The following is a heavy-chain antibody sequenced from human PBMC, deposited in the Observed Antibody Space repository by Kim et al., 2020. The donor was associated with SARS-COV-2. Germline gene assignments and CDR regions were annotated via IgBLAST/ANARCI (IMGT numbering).Heavy chain of an antibody. Sequence: SETLSLTCTVSGGSISSSSYYWGWIRQPPGKGLEWIGSIYYSGSTYYNPSLKSRVTISVDTSKNQFSLKLSSVTAADTAVYYCARVGLLWFGDYMGDDYWGQGTLVTVSS. D-gene: IGHD3-10*01. V-gene: IGHV4-39*07. CDR2: IYYSGST. J-gene: IGHJ4*02. CDR1: GGSISSSSYY. CDR3: ARVGLLWFGDYMGDDY.